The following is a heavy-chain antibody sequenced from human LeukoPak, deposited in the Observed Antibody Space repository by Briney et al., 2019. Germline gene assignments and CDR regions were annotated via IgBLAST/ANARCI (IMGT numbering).Heavy chain of an antibody. J-gene: IGHJ6*02. CDR2: INHSGST. D-gene: IGHD6-13*01. CDR1: GGPFSGYY. CDR3: ARVRIAAAWNYYYGMDV. V-gene: IGHV4-34*01. Sequence: PSETLSLTCAVYGGPFSGYYWSWIRQPPGKGLEWIGEINHSGSTNYNPSLKSRVTISVDTSKNQFSLKLSSVTAADTAVYYCARVRIAAAWNYYYGMDVWGQGTTVTVSS.